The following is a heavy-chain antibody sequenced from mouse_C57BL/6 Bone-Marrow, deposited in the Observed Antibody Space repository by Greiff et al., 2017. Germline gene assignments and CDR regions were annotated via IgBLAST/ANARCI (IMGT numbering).Heavy chain of an antibody. J-gene: IGHJ3*01. CDR3: AREGDYYGYDGAWFAY. D-gene: IGHD2-2*01. V-gene: IGHV5-16*01. Sequence: VKLVESEGGLVQPGSSMKLSCTASGFTFSDYYMAWVRQVPEKGLEWVANINYDGSSTYYLDSLKSRFIISRDNAKNILYLQMSTLKSEDTATYYCAREGDYYGYDGAWFAYWGQGTLVTVSA. CDR2: INYDGSST. CDR1: GFTFSDYY.